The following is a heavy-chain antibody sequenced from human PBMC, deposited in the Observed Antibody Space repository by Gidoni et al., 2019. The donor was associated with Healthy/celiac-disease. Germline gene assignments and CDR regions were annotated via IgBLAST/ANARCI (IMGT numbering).Heavy chain of an antibody. J-gene: IGHJ4*02. CDR1: GGSISRYY. CDR3: ARDQKYYYDSSGYTHTD. CDR2: IYTSGST. Sequence: QVQLQESGPGLVKPSETLSLTCTVSGGSISRYYWSWIRQPAGKGLEWIGRIYTSGSTNYNPSLKSRVTMSVDTSKNQFSLKLSSVTAADTAVYYCARDQKYYYDSSGYTHTDWGQGTLVTVSS. V-gene: IGHV4-4*07. D-gene: IGHD3-22*01.